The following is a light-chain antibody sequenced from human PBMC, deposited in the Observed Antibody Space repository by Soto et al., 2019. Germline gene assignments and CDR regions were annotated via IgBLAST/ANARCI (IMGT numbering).Light chain of an antibody. J-gene: IGKJ5*01. Sequence: EIVMTQSPGTLSVSPGERATLSCRASQSVSSNLAWYQQKPGQAPRLLISDASTWATGIPARFSGSGSGTEFTLTVSSLQSEDFEVYYCQQYIKWPITFGQGTRLEIK. CDR3: QQYIKWPIT. CDR2: DAS. CDR1: QSVSSN. V-gene: IGKV3-15*01.